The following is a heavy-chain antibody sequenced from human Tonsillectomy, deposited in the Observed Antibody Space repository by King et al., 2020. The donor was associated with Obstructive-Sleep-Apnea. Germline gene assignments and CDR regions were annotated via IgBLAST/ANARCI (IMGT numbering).Heavy chain of an antibody. J-gene: IGHJ4*02. CDR1: GGSISSYY. Sequence: QLQESGPGLVKPSETLSLTCTVSGGSISSYYWSWIRQPPGKGLEWIGYISYSGSTHYNPSLKSRVTISVDTSKNQFSLKLSSVTAAETAVYYCARSLDSSGYYSTNYWGQGTLVTVSS. V-gene: IGHV4-59*08. CDR2: ISYSGST. CDR3: ARSLDSSGYYSTNY. D-gene: IGHD3-22*01.